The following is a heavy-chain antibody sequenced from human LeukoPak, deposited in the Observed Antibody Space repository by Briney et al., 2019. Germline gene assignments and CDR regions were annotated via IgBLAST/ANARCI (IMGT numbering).Heavy chain of an antibody. CDR1: GYSFTSYW. Sequence: GESLKISCKGSGYSFTSYWIGWVRQMPGKGLEWMGIIYPGDSDTRYSPSFQGQVTISADKSISTAYLQWSSLKASDTAMYYCARQRGGLAATGDFDYWGQGTLVTVSS. CDR2: IYPGDSDT. CDR3: ARQRGGLAATGDFDY. D-gene: IGHD6-13*01. V-gene: IGHV5-51*01. J-gene: IGHJ4*02.